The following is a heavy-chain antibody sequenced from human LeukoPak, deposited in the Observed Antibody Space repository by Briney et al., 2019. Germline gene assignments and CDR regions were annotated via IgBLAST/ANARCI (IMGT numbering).Heavy chain of an antibody. Sequence: GGSLRLSCAASGFTFSRFEMNWVRQAPGKGLEWVSYIAGSGSPIYYADSVKGRFTISRDNAKNSLYLQMNSLRAEDTAVYYCASYLAAGGFDYWGQGTLVTVSS. V-gene: IGHV3-48*03. J-gene: IGHJ4*02. CDR3: ASYLAAGGFDY. CDR1: GFTFSRFE. CDR2: IAGSGSPI. D-gene: IGHD3-16*01.